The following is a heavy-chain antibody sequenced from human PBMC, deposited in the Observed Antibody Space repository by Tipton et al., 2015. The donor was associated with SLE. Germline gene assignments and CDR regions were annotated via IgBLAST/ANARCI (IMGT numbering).Heavy chain of an antibody. CDR1: GFTFSSYW. Sequence: SLRLSCAASGFTFSSYWMSWVRQAPGKGLEWVANIKQDGSEKYYVDSVKGRFTISRDNAKNSLYLQMISLRAEDTAVYYCAGRGYSSSWSSFDVWGRGTLVTVSS. J-gene: IGHJ2*01. CDR3: AGRGYSSSWSSFDV. V-gene: IGHV3-7*05. CDR2: IKQDGSEK. D-gene: IGHD6-13*01.